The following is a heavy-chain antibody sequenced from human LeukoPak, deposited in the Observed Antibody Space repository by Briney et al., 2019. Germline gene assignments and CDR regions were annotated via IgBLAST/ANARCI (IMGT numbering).Heavy chain of an antibody. CDR3: ARDLGGHYALGRSWSPFGY. CDR1: DDSISSGTFY. V-gene: IGHV4-31*03. J-gene: IGHJ4*02. D-gene: IGHD3-16*01. Sequence: PSQTLSLTCTVSDDSISSGTFYWSWIRQPPGQGLEWIGYIYYSGSTYYSPSLKSRVTISVTSKNQFSLKLSSVTAADTAVYYCARDLGGHYALGRSWSPFGYWGQGTLVTVSS. CDR2: IYYSGST.